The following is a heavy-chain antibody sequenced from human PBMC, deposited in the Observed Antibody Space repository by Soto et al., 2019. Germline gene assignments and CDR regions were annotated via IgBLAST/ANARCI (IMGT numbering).Heavy chain of an antibody. D-gene: IGHD2-15*01. Sequence: PSETLSLTCTVSGGSISSGGYYWSWIRQHPGKGLEWIGYIYYSGSTYYNPSLKSRVTISVDTSKNQFSLKLSSVTAADTAVYYCARGISRPNWFDPWGQGTLVTVSS. J-gene: IGHJ5*02. CDR3: ARGISRPNWFDP. CDR2: IYYSGST. V-gene: IGHV4-31*03. CDR1: GGSISSGGYY.